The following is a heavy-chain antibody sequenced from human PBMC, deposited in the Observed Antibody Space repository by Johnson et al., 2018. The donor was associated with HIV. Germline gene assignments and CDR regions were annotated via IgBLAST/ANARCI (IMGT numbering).Heavy chain of an antibody. Sequence: EVQLVESGGGLVQPGGSLRLSCAASGFTFSSYWMSWVRQAPGKWLEWVANINQDGSEMYYVDSVKGRFTISRDNAKNSFFLQMNSLIAEDTAVYYCARGGFTMIVVAYWGQWTMVTVSS. J-gene: IGHJ3*01. V-gene: IGHV3-7*02. D-gene: IGHD3-22*01. CDR2: INQDGSEM. CDR1: GFTFSSYW. CDR3: ARGGFTMIVVAY.